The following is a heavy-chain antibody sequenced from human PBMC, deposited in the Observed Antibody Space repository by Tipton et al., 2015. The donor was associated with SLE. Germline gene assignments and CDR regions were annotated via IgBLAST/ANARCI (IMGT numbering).Heavy chain of an antibody. CDR3: ARANNWKGPLSFDY. CDR1: GGSVSSGSYY. V-gene: IGHV4-61*01. Sequence: TLSLTCTVSGGSVSSGSYYWSWIRQPPGKGLEWIGEINHSGSTNYNPSLKSRVTISVDTSKNQFSLKLSSVTAADTAVYYCARANNWKGPLSFDYWGQGTLVTVSS. CDR2: INHSGST. J-gene: IGHJ4*02. D-gene: IGHD1-20*01.